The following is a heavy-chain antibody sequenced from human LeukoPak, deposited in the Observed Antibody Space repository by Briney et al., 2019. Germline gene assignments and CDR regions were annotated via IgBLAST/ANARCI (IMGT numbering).Heavy chain of an antibody. V-gene: IGHV4-39*01. Sequence: SETLSLTCTVSGGSISSSSYYWGWIRQPPGKGLEWIGSINYSGSTYYNPSLKSRVTISVDTSKNQFSLKLNSVTAADTAVYYCGRIAAAAIADYWGQGILVTVSS. J-gene: IGHJ4*02. CDR1: GGSISSSSYY. CDR3: GRIAAAAIADY. CDR2: INYSGST. D-gene: IGHD6-13*01.